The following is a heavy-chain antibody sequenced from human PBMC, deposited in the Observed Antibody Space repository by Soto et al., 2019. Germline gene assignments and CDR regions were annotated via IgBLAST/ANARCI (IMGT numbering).Heavy chain of an antibody. CDR2: ISYDGSNK. Sequence: SGGSMRLSCAASGFTFSSYGMHWVRQAQGKGLEWVAVISYDGSNKYYADSVKGRFTISRDNSKNTLYLQMNSLRSEDTAVYYCATDLRQFGFRYWGQGTLVTVSS. CDR3: ATDLRQFGFRY. D-gene: IGHD3-16*01. V-gene: IGHV3-30*03. J-gene: IGHJ4*02. CDR1: GFTFSSYG.